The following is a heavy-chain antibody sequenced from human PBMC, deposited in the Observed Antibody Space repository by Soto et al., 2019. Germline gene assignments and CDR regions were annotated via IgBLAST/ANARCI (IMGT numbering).Heavy chain of an antibody. J-gene: IGHJ4*02. Sequence: LRLSCAASGFTFSSYAMSWVRQAPGKGLEWVSAISGSGGSTYYADSVKGRFTISRDNSKNTLYLQMNSLRAEDTAVYYCAKTDYYESSHSPGFFEYLGQGTLVTISS. CDR1: GFTFSSYA. CDR2: ISGSGGST. CDR3: AKTDYYESSHSPGFFEY. V-gene: IGHV3-23*01. D-gene: IGHD3-22*01.